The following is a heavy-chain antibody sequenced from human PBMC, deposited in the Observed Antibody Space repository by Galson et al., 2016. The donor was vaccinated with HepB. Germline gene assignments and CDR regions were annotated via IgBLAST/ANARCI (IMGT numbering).Heavy chain of an antibody. CDR2: ISWNTDNI. D-gene: IGHD2/OR15-2a*01. Sequence: SLRLSCAGSGFTFHDSAVHWVRQAPGKGLEWVAGISWNTDNIQYADSVRGRFTISRDNAKNSLYLQMSSLKTEDTALYYCAKGYFNFDPWGQGTLVTVSS. CDR3: AKGYFNFDP. J-gene: IGHJ5*02. V-gene: IGHV3-9*01. CDR1: GFTFHDSA.